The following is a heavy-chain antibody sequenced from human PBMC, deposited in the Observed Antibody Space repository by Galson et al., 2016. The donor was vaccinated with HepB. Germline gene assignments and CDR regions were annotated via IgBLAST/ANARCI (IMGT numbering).Heavy chain of an antibody. CDR2: ISAYNGHT. J-gene: IGHJ6*02. V-gene: IGHV1-18*01. CDR3: GRLTILGLIVVKGMDV. CDR1: GFTFNNYG. Sequence: SVKVSCKGSGFTFNNYGIAWVRQAPGQGLEWVGWISAYNGHTNYTQKVEGRISMTTDTSTSTAYMELRSLRSDDTAVYYCGRLTILGLIVVKGMDVWGQGTTVTVSS. D-gene: IGHD3/OR15-3a*01.